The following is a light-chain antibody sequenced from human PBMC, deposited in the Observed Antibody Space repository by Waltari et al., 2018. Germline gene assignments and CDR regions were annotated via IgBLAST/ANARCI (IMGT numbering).Light chain of an antibody. CDR1: QDIGNY. V-gene: IGKV1-33*01. J-gene: IGKJ2*01. CDR2: AAS. CDR3: QQYLSLPYT. Sequence: DIQMTQSPSSLSASVGDKVTITCQASQDIGNYLYWYQQKPGKAPNLLIHAASNLEGGVPSRFSGRGSGTHFSFTISSLQPGDFATYYCQQYLSLPYTFGQGTILDI.